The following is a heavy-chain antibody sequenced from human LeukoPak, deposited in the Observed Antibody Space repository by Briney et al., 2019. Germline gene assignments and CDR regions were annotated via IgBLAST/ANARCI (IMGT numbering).Heavy chain of an antibody. J-gene: IGHJ4*02. CDR1: GGYIGSFY. CDR2: IYYSGST. V-gene: IGHV4-59*08. D-gene: IGHD6-13*01. CDR3: ARGFAAAGFDY. Sequence: SETLSPTCTVSGGYIGSFYWSWIRRPPGKGLEWIGYIYYSGSTNYNPSLKSRVTISVDTSKNQFSLKVTSVTAADTAVYYCARGFAAAGFDYWGQGTPVTVSS.